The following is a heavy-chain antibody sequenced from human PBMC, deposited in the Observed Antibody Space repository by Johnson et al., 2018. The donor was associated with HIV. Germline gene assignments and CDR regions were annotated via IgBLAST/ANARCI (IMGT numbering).Heavy chain of an antibody. Sequence: VQLVESGGGLIQPGGSLRLSCAASGFTVSSNYMSWVRQAPGKGLEWVSVIYSGGSTYYADSVKGRFTISRDNSKNTLYLQMNSLRDEDMAVYYCTRGIPNLPITGTRGFDIWGQGTMVTVSS. D-gene: IGHD1-20*01. J-gene: IGHJ3*02. V-gene: IGHV3-66*01. CDR3: TRGIPNLPITGTRGFDI. CDR1: GFTVSSNY. CDR2: IYSGGST.